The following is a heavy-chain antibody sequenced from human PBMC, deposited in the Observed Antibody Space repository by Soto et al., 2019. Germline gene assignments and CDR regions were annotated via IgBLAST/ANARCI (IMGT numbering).Heavy chain of an antibody. CDR3: ARGDTAIVRKGVDV. J-gene: IGHJ6*02. D-gene: IGHD5-18*01. CDR1: GFTSSRYS. CDR2: IGSGGSFI. Sequence: GSLRLSCAASGFTSSRYSMNWVRQAPGRGPEWVSSIGSGGSFIYYADSLKGRFTISRDNAKNSLYLQMTSLRASDSAMYYCARGDTAIVRKGVDVWGQGTPVTVS. V-gene: IGHV3-21*04.